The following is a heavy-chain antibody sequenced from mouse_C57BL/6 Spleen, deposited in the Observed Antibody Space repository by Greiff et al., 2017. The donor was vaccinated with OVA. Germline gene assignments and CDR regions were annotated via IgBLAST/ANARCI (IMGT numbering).Heavy chain of an antibody. V-gene: IGHV1-15*01. D-gene: IGHD1-1*01. J-gene: IGHJ2*01. CDR3: TREGITTVVGDY. CDR2: IDPETGGT. Sequence: VQLQQSGAELVRPGASVTLSCKASGYTFTDYEMHWVKQTPVHGLEWIGAIDPETGGTAYNHKFKGKAILTADKSSSTAYMELRSLTSEDSAVYYCTREGITTVVGDYWGQGTTLTVSS. CDR1: GYTFTDYE.